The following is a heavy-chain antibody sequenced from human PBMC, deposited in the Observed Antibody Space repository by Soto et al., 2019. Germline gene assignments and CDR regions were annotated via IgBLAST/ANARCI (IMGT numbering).Heavy chain of an antibody. CDR2: IWYDGSNK. CDR3: AREVGTECLWFGEIVGNSFDP. Sequence: GGSLRLSCAASGFTFSSYGMHWVRQAPGKGLEWVAVIWYDGSNKYYADSVKGRFTISRDNSKNTLYLQMNSLRAEDPAVYCWAREVGTECLWFGEIVGNSFDPWGQGTLVTVSS. D-gene: IGHD3-10*01. V-gene: IGHV3-33*01. CDR1: GFTFSSYG. J-gene: IGHJ5*02.